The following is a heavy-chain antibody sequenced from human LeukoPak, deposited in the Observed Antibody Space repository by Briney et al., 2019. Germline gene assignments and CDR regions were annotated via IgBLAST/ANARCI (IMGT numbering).Heavy chain of an antibody. V-gene: IGHV1-8*01. CDR3: ARGLDYYDSSGYYYGGAVGY. Sequence: ASVKVSCKASGYTFTSYDINWVRQATGQGLEWMGWMNPNSGNTGYAQKFQGRVTMTRNTSISTAYMELSSPRSEDTAVYYCARGLDYYDSSGYYYGGAVGYWGQGTLVTVSS. D-gene: IGHD3-22*01. CDR1: GYTFTSYD. J-gene: IGHJ4*02. CDR2: MNPNSGNT.